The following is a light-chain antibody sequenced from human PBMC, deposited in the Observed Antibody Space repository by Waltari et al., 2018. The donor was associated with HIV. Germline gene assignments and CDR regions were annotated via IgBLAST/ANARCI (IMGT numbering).Light chain of an antibody. CDR2: MLS. CDR1: VVDSGPEIY. CDR3: SSYSTITSSYV. J-gene: IGLJ1*01. V-gene: IGLV2-14*01. Sequence: QSALAQPASVSGSPGQSITISCAGAVVDSGPEIYVSWYQQHPGRAPRLILYMLSRRPSGVSDRFADSSSDMSATLTISGLQSDDEAYYYCSSYSTITSSYVFGTGTRVTVL.